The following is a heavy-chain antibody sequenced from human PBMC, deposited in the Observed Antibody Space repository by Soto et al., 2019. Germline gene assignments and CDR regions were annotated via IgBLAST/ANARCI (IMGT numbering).Heavy chain of an antibody. CDR1: GGTFSSYA. D-gene: IGHD3-22*01. Sequence: SVKVSCKASGGTFSSYAISWVRRAPGQGLEWMGGIIPIFGTANYAQKFQGRVTITADESTSTAYMELSSLRSEDTAVYYCARSPSFDYYDSSGYNNFDYWGQGTLVTVSS. CDR3: ARSPSFDYYDSSGYNNFDY. V-gene: IGHV1-69*13. J-gene: IGHJ4*02. CDR2: IIPIFGTA.